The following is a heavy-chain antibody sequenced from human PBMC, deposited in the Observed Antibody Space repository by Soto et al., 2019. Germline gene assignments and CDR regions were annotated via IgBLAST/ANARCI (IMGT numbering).Heavy chain of an antibody. J-gene: IGHJ1*01. CDR1: GVTFSSYW. V-gene: IGHV3-74*01. CDR3: SREEWELLPGDS. D-gene: IGHD1-26*01. Sequence: EVLLVESGGGLVQPGGPLRLSCAASGVTFSSYWMHWVRQAPGKGLVWVSRINSDGSSTTYADSVKCRFTISRDNAKNTLYLEMTSLRAEDTAVYYCSREEWELLPGDSWGQGTMVTVSS. CDR2: INSDGSST.